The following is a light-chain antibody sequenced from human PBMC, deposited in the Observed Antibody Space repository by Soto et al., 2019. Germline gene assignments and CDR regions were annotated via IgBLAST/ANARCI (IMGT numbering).Light chain of an antibody. J-gene: IGKJ4*01. CDR2: DAS. CDR1: QSVSSS. V-gene: IGKV3-11*01. CDR3: QQRSNWPLT. Sequence: DIVLTQSPATLSLSPGERATLSCRASQSVSSSLAWYQQKPGQTPRLLIYDASNRATGIPARFNGSGSGTDFTLTDSSLEPEDFAVYYCQQRSNWPLTFGGGTKVDIK.